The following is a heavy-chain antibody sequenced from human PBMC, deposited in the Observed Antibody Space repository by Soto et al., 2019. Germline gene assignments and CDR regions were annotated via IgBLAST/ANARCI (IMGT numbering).Heavy chain of an antibody. CDR2: AYYSEST. Sequence: SSETLSLTRTVSGGSIRSSTYQWGWIRQSPGRGLEWIGSAYYSESTYYSPSLKSRVTISVDASKNQFSLRVNSVTAADTAVYYCARQRNWEVDYWGQGTLVT. V-gene: IGHV4-39*01. D-gene: IGHD7-27*01. CDR1: GGSIRSSTYQ. CDR3: ARQRNWEVDY. J-gene: IGHJ4*02.